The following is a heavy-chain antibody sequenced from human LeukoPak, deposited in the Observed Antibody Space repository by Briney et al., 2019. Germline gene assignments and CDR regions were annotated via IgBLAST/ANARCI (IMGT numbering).Heavy chain of an antibody. Sequence: GGSLRLSCAASGFTFDDYAMHWVRQAPGKGLEWVSGISWNSGSIGYADSVKGRFTISRDNAKNSLYLQMNSLRAEDTALYYCAKDHYGSGSTFDYWGQGTLVTVSS. J-gene: IGHJ4*02. CDR2: ISWNSGSI. CDR3: AKDHYGSGSTFDY. D-gene: IGHD3-10*01. V-gene: IGHV3-9*01. CDR1: GFTFDDYA.